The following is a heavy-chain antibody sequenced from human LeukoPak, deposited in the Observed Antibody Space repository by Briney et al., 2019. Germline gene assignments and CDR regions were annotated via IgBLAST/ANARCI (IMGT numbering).Heavy chain of an antibody. CDR3: ARVELWGSGSYAAY. D-gene: IGHD3-10*01. V-gene: IGHV3-48*04. Sequence: GGSLRLSCAASGFTFSSYSMNWVRQTPGKGLEWVSYISRSSISIYYADSVKGRFTISRDNAKNSLYLQMNSLRAEDTAVYYCARVELWGSGSYAAYWGQGTLVTVSS. CDR1: GFTFSSYS. CDR2: ISRSSISI. J-gene: IGHJ4*02.